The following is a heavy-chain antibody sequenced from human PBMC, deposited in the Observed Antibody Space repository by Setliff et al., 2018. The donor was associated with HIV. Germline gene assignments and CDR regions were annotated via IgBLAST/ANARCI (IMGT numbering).Heavy chain of an antibody. CDR2: VSYSGRT. J-gene: IGHJ3*02. CDR3: VRHNPTVVTDGYDI. V-gene: IGHV4-39*01. Sequence: SETLSLTCTVSGGSTTSSTYYWGWISQPPGRGLEWIGSVSYSGRTYYNPSLKSRVTISIDTSKNQFSLNLSSVTAADTAVYYCVRHNPTVVTDGYDIWGQGTKVTVSS. D-gene: IGHD2-21*02. CDR1: GGSTTSSTYY.